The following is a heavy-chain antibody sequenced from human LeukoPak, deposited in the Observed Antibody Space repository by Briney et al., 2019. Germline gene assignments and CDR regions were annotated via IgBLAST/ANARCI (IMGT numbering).Heavy chain of an antibody. J-gene: IGHJ4*02. CDR2: IKPDGSQK. CDR1: GFNFVDHW. Sequence: GGSLRLSCAGSGFNFVDHWMSWLRQAPEKGPEWVAHIKPDGSQKYYVDSVKGRFIISRDDARNSLSLQMNSLRAEDTAVYYCAKASAMIVVVSKHFDYWGQGTLVTVSS. D-gene: IGHD3-22*01. CDR3: AKASAMIVVVSKHFDY. V-gene: IGHV3-7*03.